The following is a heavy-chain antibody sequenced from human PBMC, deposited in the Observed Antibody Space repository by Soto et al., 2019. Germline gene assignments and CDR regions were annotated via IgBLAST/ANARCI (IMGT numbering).Heavy chain of an antibody. CDR1: GYTFTSYG. D-gene: IGHD2-15*01. CDR2: ISAYNGNT. V-gene: IGHV1-18*01. CDR3: ASSYCSGGSCYSRRAFDI. Sequence: ASVKVSCKASGYTFTSYGISWVRQAPGQGLEWMGWISAYNGNTNYAQKLQGRVTMTTDTSTRTAYMELRSLRSDDTAVYYCASSYCSGGSCYSRRAFDIWGQGTMVTVSS. J-gene: IGHJ3*02.